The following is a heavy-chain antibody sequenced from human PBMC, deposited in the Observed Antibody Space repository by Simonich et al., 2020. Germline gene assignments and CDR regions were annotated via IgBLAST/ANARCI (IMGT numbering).Heavy chain of an antibody. D-gene: IGHD6-13*01. CDR1: GYTFTSYG. J-gene: IGHJ4*02. CDR3: ARDQGGRAAAATDY. Sequence: QVQLVQSGAEVKKPGASVKVSCKASGYTFTSYGISWLRQPPGQGLEWMGWISAYKCNTNYAQKLQGRDTMTTDTSTSPAYMELRSLRSDDTAVYYCARDQGGRAAAATDYWGQGTLVTVSS. V-gene: IGHV1-18*01. CDR2: ISAYKCNT.